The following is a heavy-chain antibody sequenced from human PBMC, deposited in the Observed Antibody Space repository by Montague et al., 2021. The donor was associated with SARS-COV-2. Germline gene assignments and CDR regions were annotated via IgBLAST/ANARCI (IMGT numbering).Heavy chain of an antibody. CDR3: ARAAHDFGDYVYDP. D-gene: IGHD4-17*01. Sequence: SETLSLTCTVSNGSISSNKWWSWVRQPPGKGLEWIGEIHHAGSTNYNPSLKSRVSLSVDRSKNQFSLKVSSVTAADTAVYYCARAAHDFGDYVYDPWGQGTLVIVSS. CDR2: IHHAGST. V-gene: IGHV4-4*02. CDR1: NGSISSNKW. J-gene: IGHJ5*02.